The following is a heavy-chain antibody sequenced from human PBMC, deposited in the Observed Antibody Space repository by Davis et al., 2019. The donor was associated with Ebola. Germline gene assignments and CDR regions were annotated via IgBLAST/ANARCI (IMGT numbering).Heavy chain of an antibody. CDR3: AGRDGYNFDY. CDR1: GFTVSSNY. V-gene: IGHV2-70*11. D-gene: IGHD5-24*01. J-gene: IGHJ4*02. CDR2: IDWDDDK. Sequence: LRLSCAASGFTVSSNYMSWIRQPPGKALEWLARIDWDDDKYYSTSLKTRLTISKDTSKNQVVLTMTNMDPVDTATYYCAGRDGYNFDYWGQGTLVTVSS.